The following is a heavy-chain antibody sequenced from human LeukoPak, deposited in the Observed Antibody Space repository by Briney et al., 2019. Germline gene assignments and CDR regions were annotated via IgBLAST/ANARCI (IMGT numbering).Heavy chain of an antibody. CDR2: IYHSGST. D-gene: IGHD3-10*01. V-gene: IGHV4-34*01. CDR1: GGSFSGYY. J-gene: IGHJ5*02. Sequence: SETLSLTCAVYGGSFSGYYWSWIRQPPGKGLEWIGEIYHSGSTNYNPSLKSRVTISVDTSKNQFSLKLSSVTAADTAVYYRARGRRGTMVRVVIGRGEPNCFDPWGQGTLVTVSS. CDR3: ARGRRGTMVRVVIGRGEPNCFDP.